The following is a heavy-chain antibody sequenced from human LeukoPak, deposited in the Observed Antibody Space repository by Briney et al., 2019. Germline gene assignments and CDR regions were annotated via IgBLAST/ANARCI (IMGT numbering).Heavy chain of an antibody. V-gene: IGHV3-23*01. D-gene: IGHD3-10*02. J-gene: IGHJ4*02. CDR2: ISGSGGST. CDR3: ARDIFGGGDY. CDR1: GFTFSSYA. Sequence: GGSLRLSCAASGFTFSSYAMSWVRQAPGKGLEWVSAISGSGGSTYYADSVKGRFTISRDNAKNSLYLQMNSLRAEDTAVYYCARDIFGGGDYWGQGTLVTVSS.